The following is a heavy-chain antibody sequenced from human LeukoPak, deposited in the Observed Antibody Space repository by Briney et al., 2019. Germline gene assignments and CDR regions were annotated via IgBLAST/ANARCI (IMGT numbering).Heavy chain of an antibody. J-gene: IGHJ4*02. CDR3: AREGIVATTGHFDY. CDR1: GFTFSSYW. D-gene: IGHD5-12*01. Sequence: PGGSLRLSCAASGFTFSSYWMNWVRQAPGKGLEWVANIKQDGSEKYYVDSVKGRFTISRDNAKNSLYLQMNSLRVEDRAVYYCAREGIVATTGHFDYWGQGTLATVSS. V-gene: IGHV3-7*01. CDR2: IKQDGSEK.